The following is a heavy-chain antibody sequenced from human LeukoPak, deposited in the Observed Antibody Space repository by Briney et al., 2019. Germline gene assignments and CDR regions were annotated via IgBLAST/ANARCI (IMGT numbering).Heavy chain of an antibody. CDR3: ARDMATVTTRGDY. V-gene: IGHV3-23*01. CDR2: IGGSNGIT. CDR1: RFTFNSYA. D-gene: IGHD4-17*01. J-gene: IGHJ4*02. Sequence: GGSLRLSCAASRFTFNSYAMSWVRQAPGKGLEWVSVIGGSNGITFYVGSVKGRFTISRDNAKNSLYLQMNSLRAEDTAVYYCARDMATVTTRGDYWGQGTLVTVSS.